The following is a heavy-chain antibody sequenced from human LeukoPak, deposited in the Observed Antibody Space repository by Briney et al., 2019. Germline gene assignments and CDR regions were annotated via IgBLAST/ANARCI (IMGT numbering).Heavy chain of an antibody. CDR1: GFTFSSFG. CDR2: IWNDGNNK. Sequence: GGSLRLSCAASGFTFSSFGMHWVRQAPGKGLEWVAVIWNDGNNKYYGDSVKGRFTISRDNSKNTLYLQMNSLSAEDTAVYYCARDPSIALAGATLYGMDVWGQGTTVTVS. CDR3: ARDPSIALAGATLYGMDV. J-gene: IGHJ6*02. D-gene: IGHD6-19*01. V-gene: IGHV3-33*01.